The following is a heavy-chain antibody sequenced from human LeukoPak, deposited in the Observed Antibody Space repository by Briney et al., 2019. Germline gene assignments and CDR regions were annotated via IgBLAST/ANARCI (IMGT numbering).Heavy chain of an antibody. J-gene: IGHJ4*02. D-gene: IGHD3-22*01. CDR3: ERLGYDSSGYYFDH. CDR2: IYYSGST. V-gene: IGHV4-59*08. CDR1: GGSISSYY. Sequence: SETLSLTCTVSGGSISSYYWSWIRQPPGKGLEWIGYIYYSGSTNYNPSLKSRVTISVDTSKNQFSLKLSSVTAADTAVYYCERLGYDSSGYYFDHWGQGTLVTVSS.